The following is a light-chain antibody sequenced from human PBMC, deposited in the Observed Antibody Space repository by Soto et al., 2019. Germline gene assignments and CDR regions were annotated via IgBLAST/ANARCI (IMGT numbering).Light chain of an antibody. Sequence: QPVLTQAASVSGSPGQSITISCTGTSSDVGAYDYVTWYQQHPGKAPKVMIYKVSNRPSGDSNRFSGSKSGNTAALTISGLQAEDEADYYCSSYTTGSLVVFGGGTKVTVL. V-gene: IGLV2-14*01. J-gene: IGLJ2*01. CDR1: SSDVGAYDY. CDR3: SSYTTGSLVV. CDR2: KVS.